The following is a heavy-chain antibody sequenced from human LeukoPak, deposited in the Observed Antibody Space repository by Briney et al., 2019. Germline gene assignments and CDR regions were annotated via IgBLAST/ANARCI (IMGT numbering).Heavy chain of an antibody. Sequence: PGGSLRLSCAASGFSVGSNDINWVRQAPGKGLEWVSVIYSGGRTYYADSVKGGFTISRDSSENTLHLQINSLRAEDTAVYYCARGAGTSGGYWSSPPSHFDCWGQGTLVTVSS. V-gene: IGHV3-66*01. CDR1: GFSVGSND. CDR2: IYSGGRT. CDR3: ARGAGTSGGYWSSPPSHFDC. J-gene: IGHJ4*02. D-gene: IGHD1-26*01.